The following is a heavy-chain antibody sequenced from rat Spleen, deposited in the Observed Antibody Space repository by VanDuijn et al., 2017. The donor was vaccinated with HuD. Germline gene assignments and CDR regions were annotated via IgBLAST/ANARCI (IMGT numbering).Heavy chain of an antibody. CDR3: ARDAGILRY. CDR2: MWTGGST. J-gene: IGHJ2*01. V-gene: IGHV2-43*01. CDR1: GFSLHRYH. Sequence: HVQLKESGPGLVQPSQTLSLTCTVSGFSLHRYHVSWVRQPPGKGLEWMGVMWTGGSTAYNSLLKSRLSISRDISKSQVFLEMTSLQTEDTATYYCARDAGILRYWGQGVMVTVSS. D-gene: IGHD4-3*01.